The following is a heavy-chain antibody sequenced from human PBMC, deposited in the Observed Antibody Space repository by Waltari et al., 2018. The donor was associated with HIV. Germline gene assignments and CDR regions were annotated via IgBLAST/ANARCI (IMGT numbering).Heavy chain of an antibody. D-gene: IGHD1-26*01. V-gene: IGHV1-2*07. CDR1: GYTFPDSY. Sequence: QVRLVQSGAEVKTPGASVRRSCAASGYTFPDSYIQWVRQARGQGLQWVGVIKSTSGSTLPAHAVQGRVTVSSDKSLNTVYLDLTNLRPDDTAIYYCARDRARERVVGQFWGPGTPVTVSA. CDR2: IKSTSGST. CDR3: ARDRARERVVGQF. J-gene: IGHJ1*01.